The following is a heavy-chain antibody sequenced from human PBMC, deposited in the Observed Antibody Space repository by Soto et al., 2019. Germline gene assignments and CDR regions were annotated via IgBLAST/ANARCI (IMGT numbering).Heavy chain of an antibody. V-gene: IGHV1-3*01. D-gene: IGHD3-3*01. CDR1: GYTFTSYA. CDR3: ASRDNDFWSGYPLDYYGMDV. J-gene: IGHJ6*02. CDR2: INAGNGNT. Sequence: ASVKVSCKASGYTFTSYAMHWVRQAPGQRLEWIGWINAGNGNTKYSQKFQGRVTITRDTSASTAYMELSSLRSEDTAVYYCASRDNDFWSGYPLDYYGMDVWGQGTTVTVSS.